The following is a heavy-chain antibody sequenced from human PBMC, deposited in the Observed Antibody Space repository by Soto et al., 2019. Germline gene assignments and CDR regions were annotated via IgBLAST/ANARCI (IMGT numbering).Heavy chain of an antibody. CDR3: ARDHRNQVLRYFGWSLAYYYYGMDV. Sequence: ASVKVSGKASGYTFTSYGISWVRQAPGQGLEWMGWISAYNGNTNYAQKLQGRVTMTTDTSTSTAYMELRSLRSDDTAVYYCARDHRNQVLRYFGWSLAYYYYGMDVWGQGTTVTVSS. D-gene: IGHD3-9*01. J-gene: IGHJ6*02. CDR1: GYTFTSYG. CDR2: ISAYNGNT. V-gene: IGHV1-18*01.